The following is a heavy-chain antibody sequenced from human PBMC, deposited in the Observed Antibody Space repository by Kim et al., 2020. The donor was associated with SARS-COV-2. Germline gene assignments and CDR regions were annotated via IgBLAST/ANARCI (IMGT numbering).Heavy chain of an antibody. J-gene: IGHJ3*02. Sequence: RYSPSFQGQVTISADKSISTAYLQWSSLKASDIAMYYCARHILGADAFDIWGQGTMVTVSS. V-gene: IGHV5-51*01. CDR3: ARHILGADAFDI. D-gene: IGHD3-16*01.